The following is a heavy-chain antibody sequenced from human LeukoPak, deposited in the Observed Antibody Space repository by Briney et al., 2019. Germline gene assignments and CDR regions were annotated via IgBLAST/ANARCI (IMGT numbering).Heavy chain of an antibody. Sequence: GGSLSLSCEASGFTFTSYAMTWFRKAPGKGLEGVPGFSGSGGSTDYADSVRGRFTISRDNSKNTLFLQMNSLRAEDTAVYYCAKVLNIYHYYGMDVWGQGTTVTVSS. CDR2: FSGSGGST. D-gene: IGHD2/OR15-2a*01. CDR1: GFTFTSYA. V-gene: IGHV3-23*01. J-gene: IGHJ6*02. CDR3: AKVLNIYHYYGMDV.